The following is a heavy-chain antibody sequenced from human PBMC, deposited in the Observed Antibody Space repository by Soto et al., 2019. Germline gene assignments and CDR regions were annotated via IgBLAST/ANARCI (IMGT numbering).Heavy chain of an antibody. CDR2: IYHSGST. CDR3: ARVPGP. CDR1: GGSISTSNL. J-gene: IGHJ5*02. V-gene: IGHV4-4*02. Sequence: SETLSLTCAVSGGSISTSNLWTWVRQPPGKGLEWIGYIYHSGSTYYNPSLKSRVTISVDRSKNQFSLKLSSVTAADTAVYYCARVPGPWGQGTLVTVSS.